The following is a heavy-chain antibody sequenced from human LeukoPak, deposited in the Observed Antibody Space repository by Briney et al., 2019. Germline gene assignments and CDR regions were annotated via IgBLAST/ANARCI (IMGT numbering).Heavy chain of an antibody. Sequence: GGSLRLSCAASGFTFSSYWMSWVRQAPGKGLEWVSAISGSGGSTYYADSVKGRFTISRDNSKNTLYLQMNSLRAEDTAVYYCAKDTQYGIFGAFDYWGQGTLVTVSS. D-gene: IGHD3-3*01. CDR1: GFTFSSYW. CDR3: AKDTQYGIFGAFDY. CDR2: ISGSGGST. V-gene: IGHV3-23*01. J-gene: IGHJ4*02.